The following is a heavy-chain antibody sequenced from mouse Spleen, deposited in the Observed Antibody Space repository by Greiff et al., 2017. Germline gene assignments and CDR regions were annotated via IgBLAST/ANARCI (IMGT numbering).Heavy chain of an antibody. CDR2: ISSGGSYT. J-gene: IGHJ1*03. Sequence: EVQLVESGGDLVKPGGSLKLSCAASGFTFSSYGMSWVRQTPDKRLEWVATISSGGSYTYYPDSVKGRFTISRDNAKNTLYLQMSSLKSEDTAMYYCARQGSSYWYFDVWGTGTTVTVSS. V-gene: IGHV5-6*01. CDR3: ARQGSSYWYFDV. D-gene: IGHD1-1*01. CDR1: GFTFSSYG.